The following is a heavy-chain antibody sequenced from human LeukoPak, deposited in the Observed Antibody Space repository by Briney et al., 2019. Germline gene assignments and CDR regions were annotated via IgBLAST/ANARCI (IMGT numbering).Heavy chain of an antibody. CDR1: GFTFSSYT. CDR3: ANGDMIVVVPPDY. Sequence: PGGSLRLSCAASGFTFSSYTMSWVRQAPGKGLEWVSAISGSGGSTYYADSVKGRFTISRDNSKNTLYLQMNSLRAEDTAVYYCANGDMIVVVPPDYWGQGTLVTVSS. D-gene: IGHD3-22*01. CDR2: ISGSGGST. V-gene: IGHV3-23*01. J-gene: IGHJ4*02.